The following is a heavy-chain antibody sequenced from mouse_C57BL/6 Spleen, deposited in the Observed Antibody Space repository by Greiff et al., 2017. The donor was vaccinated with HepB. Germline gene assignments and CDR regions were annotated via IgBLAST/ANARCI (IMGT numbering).Heavy chain of an antibody. V-gene: IGHV1-69*01. Sequence: VQLQQPGAELVMPGASVKLSCKASGYTFTSYWMHWVKQRPGQGLEWIGEIDPSDSYTNYNQKFKGKSTLTVDKSSSTAYMQLSSLTSEDSAVYYCARQNSYAMDYWGQGTSVTVSS. J-gene: IGHJ4*01. CDR3: ARQNSYAMDY. CDR2: IDPSDSYT. CDR1: GYTFTSYW.